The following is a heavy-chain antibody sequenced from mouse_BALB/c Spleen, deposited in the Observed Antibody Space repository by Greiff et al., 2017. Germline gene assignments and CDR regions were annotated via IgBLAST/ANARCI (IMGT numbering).Heavy chain of an antibody. CDR3: ARDYYGSSYVGWFAY. J-gene: IGHJ3*01. D-gene: IGHD1-1*01. Sequence: QVQLKESGPGLVAPSQSLSITCTVSGFSLTSYGVHWVRQPPGKGLEWLGVIWAGGSTNYNSALMSRLSISKDNSKSQVFLKMNSLQTDDTAMYYCARDYYGSSYVGWFAYWGQGTLVTVSA. CDR2: IWAGGST. V-gene: IGHV2-9*02. CDR1: GFSLTSYG.